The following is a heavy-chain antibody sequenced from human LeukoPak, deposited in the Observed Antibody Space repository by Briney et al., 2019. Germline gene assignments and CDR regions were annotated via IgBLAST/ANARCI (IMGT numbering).Heavy chain of an antibody. CDR2: ISAYNGNT. Sequence: ASVKVSCKASGYTFTSYGISWVRQAPGQGLEWMGWISAYNGNTNYAQKLQGRVTMTTDTSTSTAYMELRSLRSDDTAVYYCARDTRVFSPWRVAGNFNWFDPWGQGTLVTVSS. CDR1: GYTFTSYG. J-gene: IGHJ5*02. V-gene: IGHV1-18*01. CDR3: ARDTRVFSPWRVAGNFNWFDP. D-gene: IGHD6-19*01.